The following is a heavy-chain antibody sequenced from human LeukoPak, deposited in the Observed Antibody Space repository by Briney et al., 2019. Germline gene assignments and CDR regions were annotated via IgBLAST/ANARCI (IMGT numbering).Heavy chain of an antibody. CDR3: ARTVAAAAPGF. CDR2: FSYSGST. Sequence: SETLSLTCTVSGDSISSSSYYWHWVRQPPRKGLEWIGGFSYSGSTYYNPSLKSRVTTSVDSSKNQFSLKVISVTAADTAIYFCARTVAAAAPGFWGQGILVTVSS. V-gene: IGHV4-39*01. D-gene: IGHD6-13*01. CDR1: GDSISSSSYY. J-gene: IGHJ4*02.